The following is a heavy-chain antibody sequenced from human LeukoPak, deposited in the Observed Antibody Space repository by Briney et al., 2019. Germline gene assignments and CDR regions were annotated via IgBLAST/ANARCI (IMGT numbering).Heavy chain of an antibody. CDR3: ARWGSGNDY. CDR1: GGSFSGYY. V-gene: IGHV4-34*01. CDR2: INHSGST. J-gene: IGHJ4*02. D-gene: IGHD2-15*01. Sequence: ASETLSLTCAVYGGSFSGYYWSWIRQPPGKGLEWIGEINHSGSTNYNPSLKSRDTISVDTSKNQFSLKLSSVTAADTAVYYCARWGSGNDYWGQGTLVTVSS.